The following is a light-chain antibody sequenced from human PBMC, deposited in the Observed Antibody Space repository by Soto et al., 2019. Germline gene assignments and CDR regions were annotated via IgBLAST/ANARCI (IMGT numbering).Light chain of an antibody. Sequence: EIVLTQSPGTLSSSPGETATLSCRASQSVRSNSLAWYQQKPGQAPRLLIYDASSRATGIPGRFSGSGSDTDFTLTICILEPEYFAVYYCQQYAFSPRTFGQGTKLQIK. CDR2: DAS. CDR3: QQYAFSPRT. V-gene: IGKV3-20*01. J-gene: IGKJ2*01. CDR1: QSVRSNS.